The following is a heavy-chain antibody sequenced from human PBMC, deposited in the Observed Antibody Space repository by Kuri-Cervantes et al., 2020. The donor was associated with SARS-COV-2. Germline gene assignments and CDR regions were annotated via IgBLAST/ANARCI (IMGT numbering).Heavy chain of an antibody. CDR2: IYYSGSP. CDR1: GVSINNY. Sequence: ESLKISCSVSGVSINNYWSWIRQPPGKGLEWIAYIYYSGSPNYNPSLKSRVTISVDMSKNQFSLKPSSVTAADTAVYYCARFGDRSGYFDYWGQGTLVTVSS. J-gene: IGHJ4*02. D-gene: IGHD3-22*01. CDR3: ARFGDRSGYFDY. V-gene: IGHV4-59*01.